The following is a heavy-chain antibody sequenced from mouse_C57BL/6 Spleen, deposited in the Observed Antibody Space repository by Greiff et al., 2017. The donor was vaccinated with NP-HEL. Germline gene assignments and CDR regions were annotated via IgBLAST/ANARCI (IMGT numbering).Heavy chain of an antibody. CDR1: GYTFTSYT. CDR3: ARARGDYFDY. J-gene: IGHJ2*01. CDR2: INPSSGYT. V-gene: IGHV1-4*01. Sequence: QVHVKQSGAELARPGASVKMSCKASGYTFTSYTMHWVKQRPGQGLEWIGYINPSSGYTKYNQKFKDKATLTADKSSSTAYMQLSSLTSEDSAVYYCARARGDYFDYWGQGTTLTVSS.